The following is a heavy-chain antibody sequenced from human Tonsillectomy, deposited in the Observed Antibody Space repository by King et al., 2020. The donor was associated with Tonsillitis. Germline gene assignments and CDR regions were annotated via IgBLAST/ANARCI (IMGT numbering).Heavy chain of an antibody. D-gene: IGHD3-22*01. V-gene: IGHV5-51*01. CDR2: IYPSDSDS. Sequence: EEQLVQSGAEVKKPGESLKISCKGFGYSFSTYWIGWVRQMPGKGLEWMGIIYPSDSDSRYSPSFQGQVTISADKSISTAYLQWSSLKASDTAMYYCARQRDSSGYYNSAFDIWGQGTLVTVSS. CDR3: ARQRDSSGYYNSAFDI. J-gene: IGHJ3*02. CDR1: GYSFSTYW.